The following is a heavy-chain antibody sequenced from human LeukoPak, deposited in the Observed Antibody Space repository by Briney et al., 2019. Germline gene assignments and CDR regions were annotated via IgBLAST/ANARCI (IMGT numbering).Heavy chain of an antibody. Sequence: SETLSLTCTVSGGSISSYYWSWIRQPPGKGLEWIGEINHSGSTNYNPSLKSRVTISVDTSKNQFSLKLSSVTAADTAVYYCARGNRRYWFDPWGQGTLVTVSS. CDR2: INHSGST. CDR3: ARGNRRYWFDP. J-gene: IGHJ5*02. V-gene: IGHV4-34*01. CDR1: GGSISSYY. D-gene: IGHD2-15*01.